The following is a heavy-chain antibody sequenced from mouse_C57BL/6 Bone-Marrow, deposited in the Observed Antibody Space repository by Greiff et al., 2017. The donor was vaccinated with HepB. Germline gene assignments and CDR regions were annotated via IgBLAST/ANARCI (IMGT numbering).Heavy chain of an antibody. CDR2: IRNKANGYTT. Sequence: EVKVVESGGGLVQPGGSLSLSCAASGFTFTDYYMSWVRQPPGKALEWLGFIRNKANGYTTEYSASVKGRFTISRDNSQSILYLQMNALRAEDSATYYCARSSLDAWFAYWGQGTLVTVSA. D-gene: IGHD6-2*01. CDR1: GFTFTDYY. CDR3: ARSSLDAWFAY. V-gene: IGHV7-3*01. J-gene: IGHJ3*01.